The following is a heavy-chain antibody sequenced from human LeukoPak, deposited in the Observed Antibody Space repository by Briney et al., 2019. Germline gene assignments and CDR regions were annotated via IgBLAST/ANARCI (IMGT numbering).Heavy chain of an antibody. Sequence: ASVKVSCKASGYTFTGYYMHWVRQAPGQGLEWMGWINPNSGGTNYAQKFQGRVTMTRDTSISTACMELSRLRSDDTAVYYCARDGQAAGTCDYWGQGTLVTVSS. V-gene: IGHV1-2*02. CDR1: GYTFTGYY. CDR3: ARDGQAAGTCDY. J-gene: IGHJ4*02. D-gene: IGHD6-13*01. CDR2: INPNSGGT.